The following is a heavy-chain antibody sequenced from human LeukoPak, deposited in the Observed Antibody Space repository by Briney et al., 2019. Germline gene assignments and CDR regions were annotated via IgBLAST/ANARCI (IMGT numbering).Heavy chain of an antibody. J-gene: IGHJ4*02. Sequence: SVTVSCKASGGTFSSYAISWVRQAPGQGLEWMGGIIPIFGTANYAQKFQGRVTITADKSTSTAYMELSSLRSEDTAVYYCARAPAAGTDHFDYWGQGTLVTVSS. V-gene: IGHV1-69*06. CDR1: GGTFSSYA. CDR2: IIPIFGTA. D-gene: IGHD6-13*01. CDR3: ARAPAAGTDHFDY.